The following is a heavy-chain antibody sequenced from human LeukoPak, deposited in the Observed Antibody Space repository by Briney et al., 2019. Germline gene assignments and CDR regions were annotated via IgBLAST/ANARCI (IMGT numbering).Heavy chain of an antibody. V-gene: IGHV3-11*06. J-gene: IGHJ6*03. CDR1: GFTLTDYY. Sequence: KSGGSLSLSCAPCGFTLTDYYMSCIPGAPGERLEWVSSISSSSSYIYYPDSVKGRFTISRDNDKNSLYLQMNSLRAEDTAVYYCARAEAAAGTLYYYMDVGGKGTTVTVSS. CDR3: ARAEAAAGTLYYYMDV. D-gene: IGHD6-13*01. CDR2: ISSSSSYI.